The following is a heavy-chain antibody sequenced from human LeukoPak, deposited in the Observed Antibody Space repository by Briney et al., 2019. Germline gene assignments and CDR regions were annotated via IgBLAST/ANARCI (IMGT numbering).Heavy chain of an antibody. D-gene: IGHD4-17*01. V-gene: IGHV4-4*07. J-gene: IGHJ5*02. CDR2: IYTSGST. CDR3: ARLNGDYDWGNWSDP. CDR1: GGSISSYY. Sequence: SETLSLTCTVSGGSISSYYWGWIRQPAGKGLEWIGRIYTSGSTNYNPSLKSRVTISVDKSKNQFSLKLTSVTAADTAVYYCARLNGDYDWGNWSDPWGQGTLVTVSS.